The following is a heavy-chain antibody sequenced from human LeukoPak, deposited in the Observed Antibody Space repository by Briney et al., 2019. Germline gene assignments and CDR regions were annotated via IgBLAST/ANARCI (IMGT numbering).Heavy chain of an antibody. Sequence: SETLSLTCTVSGGSISSYFWSWIRQPPVKGLEWLGYIYYSGSTNYNPSLKSRVTISVDTSKNQFSLKLSSVTAADTAVYYCARVLYSSGWFDPWGQGTLDTVSS. V-gene: IGHV4-59*01. D-gene: IGHD6-19*01. CDR2: IYYSGST. J-gene: IGHJ5*02. CDR1: GGSISSYF. CDR3: ARVLYSSGWFDP.